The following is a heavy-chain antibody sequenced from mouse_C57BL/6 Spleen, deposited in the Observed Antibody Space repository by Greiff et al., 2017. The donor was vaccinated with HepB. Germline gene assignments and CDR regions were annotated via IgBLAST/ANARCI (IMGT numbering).Heavy chain of an antibody. CDR2: IYPGDGDT. Sequence: VQLQQSGAELVKPGASVKISCKASGYAFSSYWMNWVKQRPGKGLEWIGQIYPGDGDTNYNGKFKGKATLTADKSSSTAYMQLSSLTSEDSAVYFCARSPYYSNPRENAMDYWGQGTSVTVSS. CDR3: ARSPYYSNPRENAMDY. D-gene: IGHD2-5*01. V-gene: IGHV1-80*01. CDR1: GYAFSSYW. J-gene: IGHJ4*01.